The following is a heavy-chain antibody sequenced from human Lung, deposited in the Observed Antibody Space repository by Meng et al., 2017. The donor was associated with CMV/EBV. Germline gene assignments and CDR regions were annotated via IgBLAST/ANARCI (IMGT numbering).Heavy chain of an antibody. CDR1: GFTFSSYS. CDR3: ARQDYDFWCGMDV. CDR2: ISSSSSYI. Sequence: GESLKISCAASGFTFSSYSMNWVRQAPGKGLEWVSSISSSSSYIYYADSVKGRFTISRDNAKNSLYLQMSSLRAEDTAVYYCARQDYDFWCGMDVWGQGTTVTVSS. J-gene: IGHJ6*02. D-gene: IGHD3-3*01. V-gene: IGHV3-21*01.